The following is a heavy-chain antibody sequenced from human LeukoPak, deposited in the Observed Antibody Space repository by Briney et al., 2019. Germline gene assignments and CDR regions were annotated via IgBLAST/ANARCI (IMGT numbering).Heavy chain of an antibody. CDR3: ARGEERGTGSSWLYYYYYYYMDV. CDR2: IYGSGGST. V-gene: IGHV3-23*01. J-gene: IGHJ6*03. Sequence: PGGSLRLSCAASGFTFSSYAMSWVRQAPGKGLECVSAIYGSGGSTYYAGSLSGGSTISRQNYNKTLYMQMNSLRAEDTAVYYCARGEERGTGSSWLYYYYYYYMDVWGEGITVTLS. CDR1: GFTFSSYA. D-gene: IGHD6-13*01.